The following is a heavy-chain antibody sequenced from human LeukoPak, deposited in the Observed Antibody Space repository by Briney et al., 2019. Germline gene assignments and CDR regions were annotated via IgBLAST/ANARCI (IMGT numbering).Heavy chain of an antibody. CDR2: INPSGGST. D-gene: IGHD4-23*01. CDR3: ARGGLSSPADYGGNLKSDY. J-gene: IGHJ4*02. V-gene: IGHV1-46*01. CDR1: GYTFTGYY. Sequence: ASVKVSCKASGYTFTGYYMHWVRQAPGQGLEWMGIINPSGGSTSYAQKFQGRVTMTRDTSTSTVYMELSSLRSEDTAVYYCARGGLSSPADYGGNLKSDYWGQGTLVTVSS.